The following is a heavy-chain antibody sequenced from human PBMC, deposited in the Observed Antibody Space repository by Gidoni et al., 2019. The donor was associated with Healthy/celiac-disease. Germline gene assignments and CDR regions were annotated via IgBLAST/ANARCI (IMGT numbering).Heavy chain of an antibody. Sequence: QVQLVESGGGLVKPGGSLRLSCAASGFPFRDYYMSWIRQAPGKGLEWVSYISSSSSYTNYADSVKGRFTISRDNAKNSLYLQMNSLRAEDTAVYYCAREFTLQGGFDYWGQGTLVTVSS. CDR3: AREFTLQGGFDY. CDR2: ISSSSSYT. V-gene: IGHV3-11*05. D-gene: IGHD1-1*01. CDR1: GFPFRDYY. J-gene: IGHJ4*02.